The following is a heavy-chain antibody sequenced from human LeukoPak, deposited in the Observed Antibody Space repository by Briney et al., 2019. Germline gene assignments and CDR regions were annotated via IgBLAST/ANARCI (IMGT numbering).Heavy chain of an antibody. V-gene: IGHV1-18*01. J-gene: IGHJ4*02. CDR3: ATSSGDSSAWVDF. CDR2: IDTNTQNT. Sequence: ASVKVSCKTSGSTFSNYGVTWVRHAPGQRFEWMGWIDTNTQNTKYTQPFQGRITLTTDSSRHTAYMELRGLKSDDTAIYYCATSSGDSSAWVDFWGRGTLVIVSP. CDR1: GSTFSNYG. D-gene: IGHD3-22*01.